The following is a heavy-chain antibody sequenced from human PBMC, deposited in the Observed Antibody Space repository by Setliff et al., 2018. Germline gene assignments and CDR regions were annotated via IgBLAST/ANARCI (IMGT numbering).Heavy chain of an antibody. J-gene: IGHJ4*02. CDR2: ISAYSGNT. CDR1: GYTFSNYG. Sequence: ASVKVSCKASGYTFSNYGITWVRPAPGQGLEWMGWISAYSGNTKYAQKLQGRVTMTTDTSTTTAYLELRSLTSDDTAVYYFSRLVRYCTTTSCQGASGAEFWGQGTLVTVSS. D-gene: IGHD2-2*01. CDR3: SRLVRYCTTTSCQGASGAEF. V-gene: IGHV1-18*01.